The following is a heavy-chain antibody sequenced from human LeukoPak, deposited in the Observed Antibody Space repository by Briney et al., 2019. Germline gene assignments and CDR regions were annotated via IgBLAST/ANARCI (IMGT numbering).Heavy chain of an antibody. J-gene: IGHJ3*02. CDR1: GFTFDDYA. CDR3: AKDISYGDYGSGAFDI. V-gene: IGHV3-9*01. D-gene: IGHD4-17*01. Sequence: GGSLRLSCAASGFTFDDYAMHWVRQAPGKGLEWVSGISWNSGSIGYADSVKGRFTISRDNAKNSLYLQMNSLRAEDTALYYCAKDISYGDYGSGAFDIWGQGTMVTVSS. CDR2: ISWNSGSI.